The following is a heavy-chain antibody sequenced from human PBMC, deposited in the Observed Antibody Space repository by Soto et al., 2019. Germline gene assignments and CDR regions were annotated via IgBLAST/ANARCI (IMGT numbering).Heavy chain of an antibody. Sequence: EVQLVESGGGLVQPAGSLRLSCAGSGFTFSNYWMHWVRQAPGKGLEWVSRIDHDGPTDYADSVRGRFTISRDNAENTLYLQVNSLRPEDTAVYYCVRDSHGDYWGQGTLVTVSS. CDR1: GFTFSNYW. CDR3: VRDSHGDY. V-gene: IGHV3-74*01. CDR2: IDHDGPT. J-gene: IGHJ4*02.